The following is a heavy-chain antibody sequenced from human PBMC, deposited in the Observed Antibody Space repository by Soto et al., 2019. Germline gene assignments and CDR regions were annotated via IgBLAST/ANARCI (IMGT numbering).Heavy chain of an antibody. CDR1: GFTVSSNY. J-gene: IGHJ6*02. D-gene: IGHD6-13*01. V-gene: IGHV3-53*01. CDR2: IYSGGST. Sequence: PGGSLRLSCAASGFTVSSNYMSWVRQAPGKGLEWVSVIYSGGSTYYADSVKGRFTISRDNSKNTLYLQMNSLRAEDTAVYYCARDSRSSSWYPHYYYGMDVWGQGTTVTVSS. CDR3: ARDSRSSSWYPHYYYGMDV.